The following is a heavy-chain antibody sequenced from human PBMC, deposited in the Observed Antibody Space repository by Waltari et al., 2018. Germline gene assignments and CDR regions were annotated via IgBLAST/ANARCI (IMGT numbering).Heavy chain of an antibody. Sequence: EVQLVESGGGLVQPGGSLRLSCAASGFTFRSYAMRWVRQAPGQGLGWFAAIRGSGGSTYYADSVKGRFTISRDNSKNTLYLQMNSLRAEDTGVYYGAKVRGSSWSGLYWGQGTLVTVSS. V-gene: IGHV3-23*04. CDR1: GFTFRSYA. CDR3: AKVRGSSWSGLY. J-gene: IGHJ4*02. D-gene: IGHD6-13*01. CDR2: IRGSGGST.